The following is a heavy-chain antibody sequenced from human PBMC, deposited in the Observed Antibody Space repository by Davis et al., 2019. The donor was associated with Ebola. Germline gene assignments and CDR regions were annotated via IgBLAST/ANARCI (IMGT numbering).Heavy chain of an antibody. CDR2: IFNSGTV. CDR3: ARGEDYYKVGNV. D-gene: IGHD3-22*01. Sequence: SETLSLTCSVSGGSISGFQWAWIRQPPGKGLEYVGHIFNSGTVSYNSALKSRVIISLDTSNNQVSLNLRSVTAADTAVYYCARGEDYYKVGNVWGKGTTVTVSS. J-gene: IGHJ6*04. CDR1: GGSISGFQ. V-gene: IGHV4-4*07.